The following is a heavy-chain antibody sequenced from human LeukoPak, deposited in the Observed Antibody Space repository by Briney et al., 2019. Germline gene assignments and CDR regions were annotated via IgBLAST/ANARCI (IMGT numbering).Heavy chain of an antibody. D-gene: IGHD3-22*01. CDR3: ARGPSITMIVVEYDY. CDR2: ISSSSSYI. J-gene: IGHJ4*02. Sequence: PGGSLRLSCAASGLTFTSYSMNCVRHAPGNGLEWVSSISSSSSYIYYADSVKGRFTISRDNAKNSLYLQMNSLRAEDTAVYYCARGPSITMIVVEYDYWGQGTLVTVSS. V-gene: IGHV3-21*01. CDR1: GLTFTSYS.